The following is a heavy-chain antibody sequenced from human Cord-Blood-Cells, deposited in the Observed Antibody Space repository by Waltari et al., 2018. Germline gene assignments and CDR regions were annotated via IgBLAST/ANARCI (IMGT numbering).Heavy chain of an antibody. D-gene: IGHD2-2*01. CDR2: INHSGRT. Sequence: QVQLQQWGAGLLKPSETLSLTCAVYGGSFSGYYWSWIRQPPGKGLEWIVEINHSGRTNSNPSLKSRVTISVDTSKNQFSLKLSSVTAADTAVYYCARSSLGVVPAASTRNFDYWGQGTLVTVSS. CDR3: ARSSLGVVPAASTRNFDY. V-gene: IGHV4-34*01. J-gene: IGHJ4*02. CDR1: GGSFSGYY.